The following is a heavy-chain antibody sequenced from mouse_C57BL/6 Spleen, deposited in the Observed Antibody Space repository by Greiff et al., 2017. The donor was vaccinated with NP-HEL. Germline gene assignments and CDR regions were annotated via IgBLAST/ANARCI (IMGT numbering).Heavy chain of an antibody. CDR1: GYTFTSSW. Sequence: QVHVKQPGAELVKPGASVKMSCKASGYTFTSSWITWVKQRPGQGLEWIGDIYPGSGSTNYNEKFKSKATLTVDTSSSTAYMQLSSLTSEDSAVYYCARGGLHYAMDYWGQGTSVTVSS. CDR3: ARGGLHYAMDY. J-gene: IGHJ4*01. V-gene: IGHV1-55*01. CDR2: IYPGSGST. D-gene: IGHD2-4*01.